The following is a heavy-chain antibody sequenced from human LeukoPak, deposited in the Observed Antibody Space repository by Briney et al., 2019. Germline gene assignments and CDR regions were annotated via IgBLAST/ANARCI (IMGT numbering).Heavy chain of an antibody. Sequence: PGGSLRLSCAASGFTFSSYGMHWVRQAPGKGLEWVAVISYDGSNKYYADSVKGRFTISRDNSKNTLYLQMNSLRAEDTAVYYCAKEGRRGRIFYDSSGYLDYWGQGTLVTVSS. V-gene: IGHV3-30*18. CDR1: GFTFSSYG. D-gene: IGHD3-22*01. CDR3: AKEGRRGRIFYDSSGYLDY. CDR2: ISYDGSNK. J-gene: IGHJ4*02.